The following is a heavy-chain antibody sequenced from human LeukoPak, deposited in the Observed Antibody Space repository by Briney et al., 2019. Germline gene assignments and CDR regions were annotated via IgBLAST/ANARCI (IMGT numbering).Heavy chain of an antibody. CDR1: GFTFSSYW. CDR2: INSDGSST. J-gene: IGHJ3*02. V-gene: IGHV3-74*01. CDR3: ARPYYDSSGSLRTAFDI. D-gene: IGHD3-22*01. Sequence: GGSLRLSCAASGFTFSSYWMHWVRQAPGKGLVWVSRINSDGSSTSYADSVKGRFTISRDNAKNTLYPQMNSLRAEDTAVYYCARPYYDSSGSLRTAFDIWGQGTMVTVSS.